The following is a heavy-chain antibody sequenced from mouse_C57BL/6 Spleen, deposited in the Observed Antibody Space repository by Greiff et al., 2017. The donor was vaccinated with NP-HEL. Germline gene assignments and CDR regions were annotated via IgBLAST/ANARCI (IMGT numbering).Heavy chain of an antibody. CDR2: INPNNGGT. Sequence: EVQLQQSGPELVKPGASVKISCKASGYTFTDYYMNWVKQSHGKSLEWIGDINPNNGGTSYNQKFKGKATLTVDKSSSTAYMELRSLTSEDSAVYYCARSMITTTEYYAMDYWGQGTSVTVSS. CDR3: ARSMITTTEYYAMDY. J-gene: IGHJ4*01. D-gene: IGHD2-4*01. CDR1: GYTFTDYY. V-gene: IGHV1-26*01.